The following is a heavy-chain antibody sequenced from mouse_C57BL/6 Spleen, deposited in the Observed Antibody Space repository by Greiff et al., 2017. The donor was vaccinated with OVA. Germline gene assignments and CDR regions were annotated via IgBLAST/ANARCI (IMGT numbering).Heavy chain of an antibody. CDR1: GFSFNTYA. CDR2: IRSKSNNYAT. CDR3: VRHEDYDYDAMDY. J-gene: IGHJ4*01. V-gene: IGHV10-1*01. D-gene: IGHD1-1*02. Sequence: EVQGVESGGGLVQPKGSLKLSCAASGFSFNTYAMNWVRQAPGKGLEWVARIRSKSNNYATYYADSVKDRFTISRDDSESMLYLQMNNLKTEDTAMYYCVRHEDYDYDAMDYWGQGTSVTVSS.